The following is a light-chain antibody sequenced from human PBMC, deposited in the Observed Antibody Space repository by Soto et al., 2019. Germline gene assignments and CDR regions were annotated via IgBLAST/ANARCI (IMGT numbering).Light chain of an antibody. J-gene: IGLJ1*01. CDR3: CSFTTSSTLV. V-gene: IGLV2-14*01. CDR2: EVS. CDR1: SSDVGTYNH. Sequence: QSVLTQPASVSGSPGQSITISCTGTSSDVGTYNHVSWYQQHPGKAPQLIIYEVSNRPSGLSNRFSASKSGNTAYLTISGLQAEDEADYYCCSFTTSSTLVFGTGTKVTVL.